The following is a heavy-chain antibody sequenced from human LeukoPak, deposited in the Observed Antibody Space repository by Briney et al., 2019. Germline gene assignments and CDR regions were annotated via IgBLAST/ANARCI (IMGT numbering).Heavy chain of an antibody. V-gene: IGHV1-58*02. CDR2: IVVGSGNT. Sequence: SVKVSCKASGFTFTSSAMQWVRQARGQRLEWVGWIVVGSGNTNYAQKFQERVTITRDMSTSTAYMELSSLRSEDTAVYYCAADTPRPYSGSYYYYYGMDVWGQGTTVTVSS. D-gene: IGHD1-26*01. J-gene: IGHJ6*02. CDR3: AADTPRPYSGSYYYYYGMDV. CDR1: GFTFTSSA.